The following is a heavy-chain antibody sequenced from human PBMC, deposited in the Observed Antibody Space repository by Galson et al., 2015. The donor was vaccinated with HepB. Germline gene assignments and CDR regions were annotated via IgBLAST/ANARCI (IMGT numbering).Heavy chain of an antibody. J-gene: IGHJ4*02. Sequence: TLSLTRTVSGGPTSSGGYYWSWIRQRPGKGLEWIRYIYYSGSTYYNPSLKSRVTISVDTSKNQFSLKLSSVTAADTAVYYCARVANYYGATTKTSAQFDYWGQGTLVTVSS. CDR1: GGPTSSGGYY. CDR2: IYYSGST. V-gene: IGHV4-31*03. D-gene: IGHD1-26*01. CDR3: ARVANYYGATTKTSAQFDY.